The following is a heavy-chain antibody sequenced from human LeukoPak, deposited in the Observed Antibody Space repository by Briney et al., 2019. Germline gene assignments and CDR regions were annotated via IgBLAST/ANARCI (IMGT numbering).Heavy chain of an antibody. J-gene: IGHJ5*02. CDR1: GGSISSYY. CDR2: IYYSGST. CDR3: ARGTYYYGSGSYYNWNWFDP. V-gene: IGHV4-59*01. D-gene: IGHD3-10*01. Sequence: SETLSLTCTASGGSISSYYWSWIRQPPGKGLEWIGYIYYSGSTNYNPSLKSRVTISVDTSKNQFSLKLSSVTAADTAVYYCARGTYYYGSGSYYNWNWFDPWGQGTLVTVSS.